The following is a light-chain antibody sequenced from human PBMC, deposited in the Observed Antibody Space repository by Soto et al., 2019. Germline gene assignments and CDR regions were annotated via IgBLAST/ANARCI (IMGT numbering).Light chain of an antibody. CDR1: QTIHSF. V-gene: IGKV1-5*01. Sequence: DIQMTQSPSTLSASVGDRVTITCRASQTIHSFLAWYQQKSGKAPKLLIYDASNLESVVPSRFSGSGSATEFTLTVSSLQPDDFATFYCQQFHSFPWTFGQGTKVEI. J-gene: IGKJ1*01. CDR2: DAS. CDR3: QQFHSFPWT.